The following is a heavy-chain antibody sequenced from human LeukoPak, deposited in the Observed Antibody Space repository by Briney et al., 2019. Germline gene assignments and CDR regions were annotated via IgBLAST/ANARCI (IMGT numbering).Heavy chain of an antibody. Sequence: GGSLRLSCAASGFTFSSYSMSWVRQAPGKGLEWVSSISGSSTYIYYAGSVKGRFTISRDNAKNSLYLQMNSLRAEDTAVYYCARDPYRTEAAYWGQGTLVTVSS. D-gene: IGHD1-1*01. CDR2: ISGSSTYI. CDR1: GFTFSSYS. V-gene: IGHV3-21*01. CDR3: ARDPYRTEAAY. J-gene: IGHJ4*02.